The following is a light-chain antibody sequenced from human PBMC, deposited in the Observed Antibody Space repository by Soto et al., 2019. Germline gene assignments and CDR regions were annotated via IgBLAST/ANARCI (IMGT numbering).Light chain of an antibody. CDR3: FSFTTDWTHV. J-gene: IGLJ1*01. Sequence: QSALTQPASVSGSPGQSITISCIGTSSDVGGYNYVSWYQQHPGKAPKVVIYEVSNRPSGVSYRFSGSKSGNAASLTISGLQAEDEADYFCFSFTTDWTHVFGTGTKLTVL. CDR1: SSDVGGYNY. V-gene: IGLV2-14*01. CDR2: EVS.